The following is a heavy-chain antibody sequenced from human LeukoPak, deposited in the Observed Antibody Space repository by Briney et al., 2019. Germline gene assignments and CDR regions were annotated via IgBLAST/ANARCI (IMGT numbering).Heavy chain of an antibody. CDR1: GFTFSTYW. V-gene: IGHV3-74*01. Sequence: GGSLRLSCAASGFTFSTYWTHWVRQTPGKGLEWVSRIKGDGSITTYADSVMGRFTISRDNAKSTLFLQMNSLRVEDTAMYYCAKSDWFDPWGQGTLVTVSS. CDR3: AKSDWFDP. J-gene: IGHJ5*02. CDR2: IKGDGSIT.